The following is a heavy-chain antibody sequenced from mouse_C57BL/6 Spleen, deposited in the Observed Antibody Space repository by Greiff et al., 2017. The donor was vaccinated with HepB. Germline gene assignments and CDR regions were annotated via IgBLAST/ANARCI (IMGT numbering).Heavy chain of an antibody. CDR3: ARHLSNYGYAMDY. CDR1: GFSLTSYG. D-gene: IGHD2-5*01. Sequence: QVQLKESGPGLVAPSQILSITCTVSGFSLTSYGVHWVRQPPGKGLEWLVVIWSDGSTNYNSALKSRLSISKDNSKSQVFLKMNSLQTDDTAMYYCARHLSNYGYAMDYWGQGTSVTVSS. V-gene: IGHV2-6-1*01. J-gene: IGHJ4*01. CDR2: IWSDGST.